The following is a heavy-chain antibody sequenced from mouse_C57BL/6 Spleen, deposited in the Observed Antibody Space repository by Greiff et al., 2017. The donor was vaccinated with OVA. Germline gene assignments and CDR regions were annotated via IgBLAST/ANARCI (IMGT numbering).Heavy chain of an antibody. D-gene: IGHD6-1*01. CDR1: EYEFPSHD. CDR2: INSDGGST. Sequence: EVKLVESGGGLVQPGASLKLSCESNEYEFPSHDMSWVRKTPEQRLELVAAINSDGGSTYYPDTMERRFIISRDNTEKTLYLQMSRLRSEDTALYYCARLQRDYAMEYWGKGTSVTVYS. J-gene: IGHJ4*01. V-gene: IGHV5-2*01. CDR3: ARLQRDYAMEY.